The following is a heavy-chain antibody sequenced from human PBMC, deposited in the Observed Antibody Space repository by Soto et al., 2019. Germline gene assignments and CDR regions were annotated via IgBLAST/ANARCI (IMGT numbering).Heavy chain of an antibody. D-gene: IGHD3-3*01. Sequence: GESLKISCRGSGYDFNTNWFGWVRQLPGRGLEWVGIMYPGDSDTRYNPSLQGHVTLSVDVTVSTAFLQWRSLETSDTGMYFCARLPRDCNKTSCYYADHWGEGTQVTVSS. V-gene: IGHV5-51*01. CDR2: MYPGDSDT. CDR1: GYDFNTNW. CDR3: ARLPRDCNKTSCYYADH. J-gene: IGHJ1*01.